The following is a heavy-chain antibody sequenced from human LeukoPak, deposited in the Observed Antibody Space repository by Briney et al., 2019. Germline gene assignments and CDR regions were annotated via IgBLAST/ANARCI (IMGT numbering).Heavy chain of an antibody. V-gene: IGHV4-61*02. CDR3: ARSYFYNSREAFDI. CDR2: LYASGST. Sequence: PSETLSLTCTVSGGAIGSGSYLWNWIRPPAGKGLEWIGRLYASGSTNYNPSLKSRVSTSVDASKNQFSLKLSSVTAADTAVYYCARSYFYNSREAFDIWGQGTMVTVSS. D-gene: IGHD3-22*01. J-gene: IGHJ3*02. CDR1: GGAIGSGSYL.